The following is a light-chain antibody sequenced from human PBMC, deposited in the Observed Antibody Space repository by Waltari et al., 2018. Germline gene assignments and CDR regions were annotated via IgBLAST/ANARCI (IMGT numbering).Light chain of an antibody. CDR2: AAS. Sequence: DIQMTQSPSSLSAFVGDRVTITCRASQSLSAYLNWYQQKPGTAPKLLIFAASNLQSGVPSRFSGSGSGTDFTLTISSLQPEDFATYYCQQSYTPLLTFGGGTNVEIK. J-gene: IGKJ4*01. CDR1: QSLSAY. CDR3: QQSYTPLLT. V-gene: IGKV1-39*01.